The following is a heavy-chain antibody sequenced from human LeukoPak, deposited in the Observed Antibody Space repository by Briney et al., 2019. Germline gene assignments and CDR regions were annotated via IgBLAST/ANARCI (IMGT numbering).Heavy chain of an antibody. Sequence: GGSLRLSCAASGFTFGSHAMSWVRQAPGKGLEWVSALSDGGDSTYYADSVKGRFTISRDNSKNTLYLQMNSLRAEDTAVYYCAKIEVRCSSARCLDYWGQGTLVTVSS. CDR1: GFTFGSHA. V-gene: IGHV3-23*01. J-gene: IGHJ4*02. D-gene: IGHD2-2*01. CDR2: LSDGGDST. CDR3: AKIEVRCSSARCLDY.